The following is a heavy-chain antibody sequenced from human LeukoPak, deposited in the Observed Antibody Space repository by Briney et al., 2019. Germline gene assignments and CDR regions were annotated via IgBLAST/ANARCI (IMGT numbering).Heavy chain of an antibody. Sequence: GGSLRLSCAASGFTFDDYAMHWVRQAPGKGLEWVSGISWNSGSIGYADSVKGRFTISRDNAKNSLYLQMNSLRAEDMALYYCAKGAREDDSSGYFWFDPWGQGTLVTVSS. V-gene: IGHV3-9*03. CDR3: AKGAREDDSSGYFWFDP. J-gene: IGHJ5*02. CDR1: GFTFDDYA. D-gene: IGHD3-22*01. CDR2: ISWNSGSI.